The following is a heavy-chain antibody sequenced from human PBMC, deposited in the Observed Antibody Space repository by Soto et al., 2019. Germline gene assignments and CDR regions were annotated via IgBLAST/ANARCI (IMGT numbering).Heavy chain of an antibody. Sequence: EVQLLESGGGLVQPGGSLRLSCAASGFTLSIYAMTWVHQAPGKGLEWVSTLGGTDSNTYYADSVKGRFTISRDNSKNRLPLLPDSMIFEDWSVYHLVRVTRDRCYRRLDLRGQGSLFIV. V-gene: IGHV3-23*01. J-gene: IGHJ4*02. CDR1: GFTLSIYA. D-gene: IGHD3-9*01. CDR3: VRVTRDRCYRRLDL. CDR2: LGGTDSNT.